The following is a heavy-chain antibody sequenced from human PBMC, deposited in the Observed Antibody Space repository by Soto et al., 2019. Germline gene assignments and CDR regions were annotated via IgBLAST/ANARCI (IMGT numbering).Heavy chain of an antibody. V-gene: IGHV4-39*01. CDR2: IYYSGST. Sequence: QLQLQESGPGLVKPSETLSLTCTVSGGSISSSSYYWGWIRQPPGKGLEWIGSIYYSGSTYYNPSLKSRVTISVDTSKNQFSLKLSSVTAADTAVYYCASSLRFLEWEGSYYYYGMDVWGQGTTVTVSS. D-gene: IGHD3-3*01. J-gene: IGHJ6*02. CDR3: ASSLRFLEWEGSYYYYGMDV. CDR1: GGSISSSSYY.